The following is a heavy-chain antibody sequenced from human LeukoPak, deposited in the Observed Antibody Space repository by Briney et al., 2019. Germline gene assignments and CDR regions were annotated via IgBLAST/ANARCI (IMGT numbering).Heavy chain of an antibody. CDR2: INHSGST. V-gene: IGHV4-34*01. J-gene: IGHJ4*02. D-gene: IGHD3-22*01. CDR1: GGSFSGYY. Sequence: SETLSLTCAVYGGSFSGYYWGWIRQPPGKGLEWIGEINHSGSTNYNPSLKSRVTISVDTSKNQFSLKLSSVTAADTAVYYCARGVWNYYDSSGYYPDYWGQGTLVTGSS. CDR3: ARGVWNYYDSSGYYPDY.